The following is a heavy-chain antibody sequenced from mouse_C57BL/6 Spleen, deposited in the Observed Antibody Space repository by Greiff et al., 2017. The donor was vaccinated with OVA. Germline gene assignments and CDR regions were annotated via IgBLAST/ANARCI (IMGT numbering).Heavy chain of an antibody. J-gene: IGHJ4*01. CDR2: INPYNGGT. Sequence: EVKLMKSGPVLVKPGASVKMSCKASGYTFTDYYMNWVKQSHGKSLEWIGVINPYNGGTSYNQKFKGKATLTVDKSSSTAYMELNSLTSEDSAVYYCARAYYSTHMDYWGQGTSVTVSS. V-gene: IGHV1-19*01. CDR3: ARAYYSTHMDY. D-gene: IGHD2-5*01. CDR1: GYTFTDYY.